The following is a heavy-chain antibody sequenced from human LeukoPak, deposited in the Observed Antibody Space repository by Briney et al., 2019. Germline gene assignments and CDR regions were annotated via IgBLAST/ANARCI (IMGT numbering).Heavy chain of an antibody. D-gene: IGHD2-15*01. V-gene: IGHV3-30*02. CDR2: IRYDGSNK. CDR3: ASIVVVVAAADY. Sequence: PGGSLRLSCAASGFTFSSYGMHWVRQAPGKGLEWVAFIRYDGSNKYYADSVKDRFTISRDNSKNTLYLQMNSLRAEDTAVYYCASIVVVVAAADYWGRGTLVTVSS. CDR1: GFTFSSYG. J-gene: IGHJ4*02.